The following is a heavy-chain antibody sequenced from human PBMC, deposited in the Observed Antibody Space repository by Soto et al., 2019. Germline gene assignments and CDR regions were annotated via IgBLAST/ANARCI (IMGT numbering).Heavy chain of an antibody. J-gene: IGHJ6*02. CDR3: AREGYDFWSGYYKSQYYYGMDV. D-gene: IGHD3-3*01. Sequence: VGSLRLSCAASGFTFSSYGMHWVRQAPVKVLEWVAVIWYDGSNKYYADSVKGRFTISRDNSKNTLYLQMNSLRAEDTAVYYCAREGYDFWSGYYKSQYYYGMDVWGQGTTVTVSS. V-gene: IGHV3-33*01. CDR1: GFTFSSYG. CDR2: IWYDGSNK.